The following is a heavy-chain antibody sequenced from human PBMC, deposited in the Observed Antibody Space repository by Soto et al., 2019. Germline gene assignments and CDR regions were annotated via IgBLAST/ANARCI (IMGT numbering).Heavy chain of an antibody. CDR3: ATRLRGYSYHTNWFDP. V-gene: IGHV4-34*01. J-gene: IGHJ5*02. CDR2: INHSGST. CDR1: GGSFSGYY. D-gene: IGHD5-18*01. Sequence: QVQLQQWGAGLLKPSETLSLTCAVYGGSFSGYYWSWIRQPPGKGLEWIGEINHSGSTNYNPSLKSRVTISVDTSKNQFSRKLSSVTAADTAVYYCATRLRGYSYHTNWFDPWGQGTLVTVSS.